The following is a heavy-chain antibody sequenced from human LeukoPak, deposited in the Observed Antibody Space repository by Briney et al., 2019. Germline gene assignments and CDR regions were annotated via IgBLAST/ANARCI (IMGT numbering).Heavy chain of an antibody. CDR1: GYTFTSFH. J-gene: IGHJ4*02. Sequence: ASVKVSCKASGYTFTSFHMHWVRQAPGQGLEWMGIINPSGGTTSYAQNFQGRVTMTRDTSTSTVYMELSSLRSEDTAVCYCARSSFGGVIAAFDYWGQGTLVTVSS. CDR3: ARSSFGGVIAAFDY. V-gene: IGHV1-46*01. CDR2: INPSGGTT. D-gene: IGHD3-16*02.